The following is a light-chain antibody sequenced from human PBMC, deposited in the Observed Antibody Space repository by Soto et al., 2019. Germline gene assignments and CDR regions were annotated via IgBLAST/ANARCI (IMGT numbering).Light chain of an antibody. V-gene: IGLV2-14*01. CDR2: EVS. J-gene: IGLJ1*01. CDR3: YSFTTGNTLYV. Sequence: QSALTQPASVSGSPGQSITISCTGTTSDVGGYDYVSWYQQHPGQAPKLLIYEVSNRPSGVSHRFSGSKSGNSASLSISGLQAEDEADYYGYSFTTGNTLYVFGTGTKLTVL. CDR1: TSDVGGYDY.